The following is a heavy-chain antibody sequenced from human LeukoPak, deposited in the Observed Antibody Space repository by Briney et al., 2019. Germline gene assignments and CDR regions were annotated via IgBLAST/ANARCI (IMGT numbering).Heavy chain of an antibody. Sequence: GESLRLSCAASGFIFSSHWMSWVRQAPGKGLEWVANIKQDRSERYSVDSVKGRFTISRDNAKNSLYLQMNSLRAEDTAVYYCARGEGWFDPWGQGTLVTVSS. J-gene: IGHJ5*02. CDR2: IKQDRSER. CDR1: GFIFSSHW. V-gene: IGHV3-7*05. CDR3: ARGEGWFDP.